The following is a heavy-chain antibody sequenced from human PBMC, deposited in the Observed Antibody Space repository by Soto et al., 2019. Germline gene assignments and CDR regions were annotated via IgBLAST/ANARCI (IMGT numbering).Heavy chain of an antibody. V-gene: IGHV3-74*01. CDR3: VRTILVVAAATREDY. CDR2: INSDGSST. J-gene: IGHJ4*02. D-gene: IGHD2-15*01. CDR1: GFTFSSYW. Sequence: EVQLVESGGGLVQPGGSLRLSCAASGFTFSSYWMHWVRQAPGKGLVWVSRINSDGSSTSYAKSVKGRFTIPRDNAKKTLYLKMNRLRAEDTAVYYCVRTILVVAAATREDYWGQGILVTVSS.